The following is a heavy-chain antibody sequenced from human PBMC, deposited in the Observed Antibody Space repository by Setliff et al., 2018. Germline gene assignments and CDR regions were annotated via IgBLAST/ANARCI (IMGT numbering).Heavy chain of an antibody. CDR3: ARVESMVRGKNILRHFDY. CDR2: VTIYNGNT. V-gene: IGHV1-18*01. Sequence: TFSNYGVTWVRQAPGQGLEWMGWVTIYNGNTKYAQNLQGRLTLTTDISTSTAYMELGSLTTDDTAVYYCARVESMVRGKNILRHFDYWGQGIQVTVSS. D-gene: IGHD3-10*01. CDR1: TFSNYG. J-gene: IGHJ4*02.